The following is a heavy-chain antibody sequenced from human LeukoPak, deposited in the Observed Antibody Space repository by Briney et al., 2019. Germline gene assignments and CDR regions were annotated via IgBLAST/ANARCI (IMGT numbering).Heavy chain of an antibody. CDR2: MYPGDSDT. Sequence: GESLKISCKGSGYSFTSYWIGWVRQMPGKGLEWMGIMYPGDSDTRYSPSFQGQVTISADKSISTAYLQWSSLKASGTAMYYCARQPYYDFWSGYPYGMDVWGQGTTVTVSS. D-gene: IGHD3-3*01. CDR1: GYSFTSYW. J-gene: IGHJ6*02. CDR3: ARQPYYDFWSGYPYGMDV. V-gene: IGHV5-51*01.